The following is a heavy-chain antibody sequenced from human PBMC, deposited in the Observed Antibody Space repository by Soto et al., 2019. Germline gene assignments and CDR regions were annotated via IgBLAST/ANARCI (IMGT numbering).Heavy chain of an antibody. Sequence: QVQLVQSGAEVKKPGASVKVSCKASGYTFTNYGISWVRQAPGQGLEWMGWSSGYNGKTYYAQKFQGRVTMTRDTSTRTGYMEVRTLRSDETAVYYCGREEFDYWGQGTLVTVSS. CDR3: GREEFDY. CDR1: GYTFTNYG. CDR2: SSGYNGKT. J-gene: IGHJ4*02. V-gene: IGHV1-18*01.